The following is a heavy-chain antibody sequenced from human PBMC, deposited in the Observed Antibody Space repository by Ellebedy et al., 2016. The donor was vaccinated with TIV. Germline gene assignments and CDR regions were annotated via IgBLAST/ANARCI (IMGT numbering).Heavy chain of an antibody. CDR2: ISYDGSNK. CDR1: GFTFSSYA. J-gene: IGHJ3*02. D-gene: IGHD3-9*01. CDR3: AKDQGGNYDILTGGLFDI. Sequence: GGSLRLXXAASGFTFSSYAMHWVRQAPGKGLEWVAVISYDGSNKYYADSVKGRFTISRDNSKNTLYLQMNSLRAEDTAVYYCAKDQGGNYDILTGGLFDIWGQGTMVTVSS. V-gene: IGHV3-30-3*01.